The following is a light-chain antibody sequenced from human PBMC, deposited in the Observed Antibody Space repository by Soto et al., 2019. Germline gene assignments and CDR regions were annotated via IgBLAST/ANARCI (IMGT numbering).Light chain of an antibody. Sequence: EIVLTQSPATLSLSPGERATLSCRASQSVSSYLAWYQQKPGQAPRLLIYDASNRATGIPARFSGSGSGTYYSLTSGCLELEDFAFYYCEQRSSWPPDFGQGTKLEI. V-gene: IGKV3-11*01. CDR3: EQRSSWPPD. CDR2: DAS. J-gene: IGKJ2*01. CDR1: QSVSSY.